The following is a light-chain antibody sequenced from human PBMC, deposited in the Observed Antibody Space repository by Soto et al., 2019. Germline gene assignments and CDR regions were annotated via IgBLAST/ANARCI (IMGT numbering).Light chain of an antibody. CDR2: GAF. Sequence: AIQMTQSPSSLSASVGDRVTITCRASQGIGNDLGWYQQKPGEAPKLLIFGAFNLQSGIPSRFSGSVSDTDFTLTISSLQPEDFATYYCLQDYNYPLTFGGGTKVEIK. V-gene: IGKV1-6*01. CDR3: LQDYNYPLT. J-gene: IGKJ4*01. CDR1: QGIGND.